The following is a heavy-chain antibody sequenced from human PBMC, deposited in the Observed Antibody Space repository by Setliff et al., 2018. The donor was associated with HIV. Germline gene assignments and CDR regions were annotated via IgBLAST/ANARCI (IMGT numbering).Heavy chain of an antibody. CDR3: ARGLVSVGITEAGYYFYF. CDR1: GGSFTAYY. V-gene: IGHV4-34*01. D-gene: IGHD6-13*01. J-gene: IGHJ4*02. Sequence: NPSETLSLTCAVYGGSFTAYYWTWIRQPPGKGLEWIGEIHHGGSTNYNPSLKSRVTISVDTSKNQFSLKLSSVTAADTAVYYCARGLVSVGITEAGYYFYFWGQGTLVTVSS. CDR2: IHHGGST.